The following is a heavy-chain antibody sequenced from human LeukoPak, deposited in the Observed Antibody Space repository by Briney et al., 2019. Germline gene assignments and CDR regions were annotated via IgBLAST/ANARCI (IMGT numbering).Heavy chain of an antibody. CDR3: ARSRFRVSETYSYWFDP. CDR1: GGSISSGDYY. J-gene: IGHJ5*02. D-gene: IGHD3-10*01. Sequence: SQTLSLTCTVSGGSISSGDYYWSWIRQPPGKGLEWIGYIYYSGCTYYDPSLKSRITISVDTSKNQFSLKLSSVTAADTAVYYCARSRFRVSETYSYWFDPWGQGTLVTVSS. V-gene: IGHV4-30-4*01. CDR2: IYYSGCT.